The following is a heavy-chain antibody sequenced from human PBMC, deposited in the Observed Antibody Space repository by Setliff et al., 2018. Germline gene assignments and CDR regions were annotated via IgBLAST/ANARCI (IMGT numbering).Heavy chain of an antibody. CDR1: GGSISGSHYS. Sequence: PSETLSLTCSVSGGSISGSHYSWAWIRQPPGKGLEWTGSIYYDGRTFSHPSFRSRVTVSVDTSKNQFSLKLTSVTAADTAMYYCASGQGSGWHYFDSWGQGTLVTVSS. D-gene: IGHD6-19*01. CDR2: IYYDGRT. J-gene: IGHJ4*02. V-gene: IGHV4-39*07. CDR3: ASGQGSGWHYFDS.